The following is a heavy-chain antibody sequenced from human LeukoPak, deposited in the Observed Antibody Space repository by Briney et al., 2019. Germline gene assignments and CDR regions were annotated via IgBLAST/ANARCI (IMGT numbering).Heavy chain of an antibody. J-gene: IGHJ4*02. D-gene: IGHD2/OR15-2a*01. V-gene: IGHV3-43D*03. CDR1: GFTFDDYA. Sequence: GGSLRLSCAASGFTFDDYAMHWVRQAPGKGLEWVSLISWDGGSTYYADSVKGRFTISRDNSKNTLYLQMNSLRAEDTAVYYCAKDWKGKMIVLSLLDYWGQGTLVTVSS. CDR2: ISWDGGST. CDR3: AKDWKGKMIVLSLLDY.